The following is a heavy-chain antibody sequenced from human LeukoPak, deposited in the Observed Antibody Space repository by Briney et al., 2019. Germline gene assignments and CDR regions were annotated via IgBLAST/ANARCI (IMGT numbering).Heavy chain of an antibody. Sequence: GGSLRLSCAASGFTFDDYAMHWVRQAPGKGLEWVSGISWNSGSIGYADSVKGRFTISRDNAKNSLYLQMNSLRAEDMALYYCAKEGSETGYAPLDYWGQGTLVTDSS. V-gene: IGHV3-9*03. CDR3: AKEGSETGYAPLDY. D-gene: IGHD3-9*01. J-gene: IGHJ4*02. CDR1: GFTFDDYA. CDR2: ISWNSGSI.